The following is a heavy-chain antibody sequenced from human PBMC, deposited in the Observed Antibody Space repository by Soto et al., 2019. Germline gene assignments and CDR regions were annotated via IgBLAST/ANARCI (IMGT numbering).Heavy chain of an antibody. V-gene: IGHV3-48*02. J-gene: IGHJ4*02. CDR3: ARTRPSKSDYDSWSGYRGFFDY. CDR2: ITTNSGTI. Sequence: GGSLRLSCAASGFTFISYSMNWVREAPGRGLEWLSYITTNSGTIYSADSVQGRFTISRDNAKNSLYLQMNSLRDEDTAVYYCARTRPSKSDYDSWSGYRGFFDYWGQGTLVTVSS. D-gene: IGHD3-3*01. CDR1: GFTFISYS.